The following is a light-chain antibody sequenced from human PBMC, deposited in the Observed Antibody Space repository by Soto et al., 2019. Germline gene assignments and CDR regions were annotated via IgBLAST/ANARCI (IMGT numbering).Light chain of an antibody. CDR2: DVS. V-gene: IGLV2-14*01. J-gene: IGLJ1*01. CDR3: SSYTTSDTYV. Sequence: QSALTQPASVSGSPGQSIAISCTGTSSDVGAYNYVSWYQQHPGKAPKLMIYDVSNRPSGVSDRVSGSKSGNTASLTISGLQAEDEADYYCSSYTTSDTYVFGSGTKLTVL. CDR1: SSDVGAYNY.